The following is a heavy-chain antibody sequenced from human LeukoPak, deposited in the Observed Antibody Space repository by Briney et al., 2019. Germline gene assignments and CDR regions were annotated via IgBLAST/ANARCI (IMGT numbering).Heavy chain of an antibody. CDR3: ARVGPLYYEILTGTGAFDI. V-gene: IGHV3-21*01. CDR1: GFTFSSYS. D-gene: IGHD3-9*01. CDR2: ISSSSSYI. J-gene: IGHJ3*02. Sequence: GGSLRLSCAASGFTFSSYSMNWVRQAPGKGLEWVSSISSSSSYIYYADSVKGRFTISRDNAKNSLYLQMNSLRAEDTAVYYCARVGPLYYEILTGTGAFDIWGQGKMVTVSS.